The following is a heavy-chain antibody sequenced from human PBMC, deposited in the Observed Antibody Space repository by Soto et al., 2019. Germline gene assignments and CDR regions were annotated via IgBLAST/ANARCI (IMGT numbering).Heavy chain of an antibody. Sequence: GGSLRLSCAASGFTFSSYAMHWVRQAPGKGLECVAVISYDGSNKYYADSVKGRFTISRDNSKNTLYLQMNSLRAEDTAVYYCASPNTAMAYYYYCYSMGVWDQGTTVTLCS. J-gene: IGHJ6*02. V-gene: IGHV3-30-3*01. D-gene: IGHD5-18*01. CDR1: GFTFSSYA. CDR3: ASPNTAMAYYYYCYSMGV. CDR2: ISYDGSNK.